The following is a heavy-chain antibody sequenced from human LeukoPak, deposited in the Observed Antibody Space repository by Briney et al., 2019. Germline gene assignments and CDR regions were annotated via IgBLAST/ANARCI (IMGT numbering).Heavy chain of an antibody. CDR1: GFTFSSYG. CDR2: ISYDGSNK. J-gene: IGHJ3*02. D-gene: IGHD7-27*01. Sequence: GGSLRLSCAASGFTFSSYGMHWVRQAPGKGLEWVAVISYDGSNKYYADSVKGRFTISRDNSKNTLYLQMNSLSAEDTAVYYCAKDPTTNWGAGDAFDIWGQGTMVTVSS. CDR3: AKDPTTNWGAGDAFDI. V-gene: IGHV3-30*18.